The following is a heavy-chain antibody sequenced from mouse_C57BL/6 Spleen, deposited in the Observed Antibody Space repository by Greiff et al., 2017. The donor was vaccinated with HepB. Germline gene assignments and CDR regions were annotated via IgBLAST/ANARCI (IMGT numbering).Heavy chain of an antibody. CDR3: ARYDYAFDY. CDR1: GYTFTSYW. D-gene: IGHD2-4*01. J-gene: IGHJ2*01. CDR2: IDPKSGGT. Sequence: QVQLQQPGAELVKPGASVKLSCKASGYTFTSYWMHWVKQRPGRGLEWIGRIDPKSGGTKYNEKFKSKATMTVDKPSSTAYMQLSSLTSEYSAVYYCARYDYAFDYWGQGTTLTVSS. V-gene: IGHV1-72*01.